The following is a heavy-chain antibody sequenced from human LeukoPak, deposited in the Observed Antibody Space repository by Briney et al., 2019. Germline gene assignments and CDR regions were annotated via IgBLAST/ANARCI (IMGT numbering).Heavy chain of an antibody. CDR2: INHSGSS. CDR1: GGSFRGYY. D-gene: IGHD2-2*02. Sequence: SETLSLTCAVYGGSFRGYYWSWIRQPPGKGLEWIGEINHSGSSNYNPSLKSRVTISLDTSKNRFSLNLSSVTAADTAVYYCAREGYCSGTSCYNFNYWGQGTLVTVSS. CDR3: AREGYCSGTSCYNFNY. V-gene: IGHV4-34*01. J-gene: IGHJ4*02.